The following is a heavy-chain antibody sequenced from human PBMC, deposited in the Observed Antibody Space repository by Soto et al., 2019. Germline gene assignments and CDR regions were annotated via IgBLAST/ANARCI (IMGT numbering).Heavy chain of an antibody. CDR3: ARAPQTVSGPHVLRYFDWLKVWFDP. D-gene: IGHD3-9*01. J-gene: IGHJ5*02. Sequence: QVQLQESGPGLVKPSQTLSLTCTVSGGSISSGGYYWSWIRQHPGKGLEWIGYIYYSGSTYYNPSLKSRVTISVDTSKNQFSLKLSSVTAADTAVYYCARAPQTVSGPHVLRYFDWLKVWFDPWGQGTLVTVSS. CDR1: GGSISSGGYY. CDR2: IYYSGST. V-gene: IGHV4-31*03.